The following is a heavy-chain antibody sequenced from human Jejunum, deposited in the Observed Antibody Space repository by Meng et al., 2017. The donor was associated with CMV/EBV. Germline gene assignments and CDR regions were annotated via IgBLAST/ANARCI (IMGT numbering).Heavy chain of an antibody. CDR2: IDPSGGTT. V-gene: IGHV1-46*01. J-gene: IGHJ4*02. CDR3: ARGYCSSINCSPGDY. D-gene: IGHD2-2*01. CDR1: EYTFTSYF. Sequence: SEYTFTSYFIPWVRQAPGQGLEWMGVIDPSGGTTTYSQNFQGRVTMTRDTSTGTAYMELSSLRSEDTAVYSCARGYCSSINCSPGDYWGQGTLVTVSS.